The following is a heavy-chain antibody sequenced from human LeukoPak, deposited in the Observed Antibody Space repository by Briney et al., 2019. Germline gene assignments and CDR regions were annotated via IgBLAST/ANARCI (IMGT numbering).Heavy chain of an antibody. V-gene: IGHV4-30-2*01. CDR2: IYHSGST. Sequence: SETLSLTCTVSGGSISSGGYYWSWIRQPPGKGLEWIGYIYHSGSTYYNPSLKSRVTISVDRSKNQFSLKLSSVTAADTAVYYCARFPPPRLYSYVDYWGQGTLVTVSS. D-gene: IGHD5-18*01. J-gene: IGHJ4*02. CDR3: ARFPPPRLYSYVDY. CDR1: GGSISSGGYY.